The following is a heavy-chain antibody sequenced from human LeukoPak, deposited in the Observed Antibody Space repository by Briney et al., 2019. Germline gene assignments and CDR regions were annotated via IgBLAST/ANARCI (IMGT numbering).Heavy chain of an antibody. CDR3: ARDTRYYYDSSGYSASDY. V-gene: IGHV3-48*03. J-gene: IGHJ4*02. D-gene: IGHD3-22*01. CDR1: GFTFSSYE. Sequence: PGGSLRLSCAASGFTFSSYEMNWVRQAPGKGQEWVSYISSSGSTIYYADSVKGRFTISRDNAKNSLYLQMNSLRAEDTAVYYCARDTRYYYDSSGYSASDYWGQGTLVTVSS. CDR2: ISSSGSTI.